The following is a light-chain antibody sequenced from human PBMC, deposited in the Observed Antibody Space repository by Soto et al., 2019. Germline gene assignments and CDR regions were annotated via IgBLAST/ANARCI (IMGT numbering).Light chain of an antibody. V-gene: IGKV3-20*01. CDR3: QQYAASPRT. CDR1: QSISNNY. Sequence: IVLTQSPGTLSLSPGERATLPCRASQSISNNYLAWYQQTPGQAPRLLIYGAPSRATGIPDRFSGSGSATDFTLTISRLEPEDFAVYYCQQYAASPRTFGQGTKLDI. CDR2: GAP. J-gene: IGKJ1*01.